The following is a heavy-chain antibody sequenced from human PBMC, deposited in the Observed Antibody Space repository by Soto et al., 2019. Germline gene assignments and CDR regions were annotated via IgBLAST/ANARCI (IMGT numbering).Heavy chain of an antibody. J-gene: IGHJ5*02. D-gene: IGHD3-22*01. CDR2: IIPIFGTA. CDR3: AREAPGNYYDSSGSYSP. CDR1: GGTFSSYA. V-gene: IGHV1-69*13. Sequence: GASVKVSCKASGGTFSSYAISWVRQAPGQGLEWMGGIIPIFGTANYAQKFQGRVTITADESTSTAYMELSSLRSEDTAVYYCAREAPGNYYDSSGSYSPWGQGTLVTVS.